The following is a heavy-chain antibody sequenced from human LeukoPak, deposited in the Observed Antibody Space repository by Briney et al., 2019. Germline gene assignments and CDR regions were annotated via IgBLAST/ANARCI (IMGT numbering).Heavy chain of an antibody. CDR3: ARWGGETNFDY. Sequence: PGGSLRLSCAASGFPVSSNYMSWVRQAPGKGLEWVSIIYSGGTSYYADSVKGRFTISRDNSKNTLYLQMNSLRAEDTAVYYCARWGGETNFDYWGQGTLVTVSS. J-gene: IGHJ4*02. D-gene: IGHD3-10*01. CDR1: GFPVSSNY. CDR2: IYSGGTS. V-gene: IGHV3-53*01.